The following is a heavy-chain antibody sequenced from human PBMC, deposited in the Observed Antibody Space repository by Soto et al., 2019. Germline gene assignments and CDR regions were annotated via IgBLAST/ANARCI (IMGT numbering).Heavy chain of an antibody. J-gene: IGHJ5*02. D-gene: IGHD6-6*01. V-gene: IGHV3-21*01. CDR1: GFTFSSYS. Sequence: LRLSCAASGFTFSSYSMNWVRQAPGKGLEWVSSISSSSSYIYYADSVKGRFTISRDNAKNSLYLQMNSLRAEDTAVYYCARDRSAARPYNWFDPWGQGTLVTVSS. CDR3: ARDRSAARPYNWFDP. CDR2: ISSSSSYI.